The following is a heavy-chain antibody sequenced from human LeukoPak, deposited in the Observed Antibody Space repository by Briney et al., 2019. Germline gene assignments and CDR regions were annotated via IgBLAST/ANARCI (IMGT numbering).Heavy chain of an antibody. D-gene: IGHD6-13*01. Sequence: ASVKVSCKASGYTFTSYDINWVRQAPGQGLEWMGWMNPNSGNTGYAQKFQGRVTMTRNTSISTAYMELSSLRSEDTAVYYCARGQLGGYSSSWEFDYWGQGTLVTVSS. CDR2: MNPNSGNT. J-gene: IGHJ4*02. CDR1: GYTFTSYD. CDR3: ARGQLGGYSSSWEFDY. V-gene: IGHV1-8*01.